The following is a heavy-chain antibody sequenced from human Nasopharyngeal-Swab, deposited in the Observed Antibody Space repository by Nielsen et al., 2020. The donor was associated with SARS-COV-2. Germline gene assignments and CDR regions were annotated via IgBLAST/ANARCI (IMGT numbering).Heavy chain of an antibody. V-gene: IGHV3-48*02. CDR3: AKDDRRSQWLVDYYYGMDV. J-gene: IGHJ6*02. D-gene: IGHD6-19*01. Sequence: GGSLRLSCAASGFTFSSYSMNWVRQAPGKGLEWVSYISSSSSTIYYADSVKGRFTISRDNAKNSLYLQMNSLRDEDTAVYYCAKDDRRSQWLVDYYYGMDVWGQGTTVTVSS. CDR2: ISSSSSTI. CDR1: GFTFSSYS.